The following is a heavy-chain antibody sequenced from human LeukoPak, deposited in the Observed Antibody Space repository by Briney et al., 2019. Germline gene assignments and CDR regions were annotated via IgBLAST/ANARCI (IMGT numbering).Heavy chain of an antibody. CDR3: ATLHDP. V-gene: IGHV3-64*01. CDR1: GFTFSSYA. Sequence: GGSLRLSCAASGFTFSSYAMSWVCQAPGKGPEFVSVISSNGGTTYYARSVKGRFTISRDNSKNTLYLQMGSLRAEDMAVYYCATLHDPWGQGTLVTVSS. CDR2: ISSNGGTT. J-gene: IGHJ5*02.